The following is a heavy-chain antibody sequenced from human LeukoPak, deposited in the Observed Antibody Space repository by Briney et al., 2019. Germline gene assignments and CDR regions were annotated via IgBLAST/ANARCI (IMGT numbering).Heavy chain of an antibody. CDR1: GYTFTSYG. Sequence: AASVKVSCKASGYTFTSYGISWVRQAPGQGLEWMGWISAYNGNTNYAQKLQGRVTMTTDTSTSTAYMELRSLRSDDTAVYYCARDMCSGGSCRFDYWGQGTLVTVSS. CDR2: ISAYNGNT. J-gene: IGHJ4*02. D-gene: IGHD2-15*01. V-gene: IGHV1-18*01. CDR3: ARDMCSGGSCRFDY.